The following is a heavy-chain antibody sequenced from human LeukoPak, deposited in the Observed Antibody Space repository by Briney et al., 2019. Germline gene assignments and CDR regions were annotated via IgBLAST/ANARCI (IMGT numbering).Heavy chain of an antibody. J-gene: IGHJ4*02. D-gene: IGHD6-19*01. CDR3: ARRYSSGWYSLDY. V-gene: IGHV3-30*04. CDR2: ISYDGSNK. Sequence: GGSLRLSCAASGFTFSSYAMHWVRQAPGKGLEWVAVISYDGSNKYYADSVKGRFTISRDNSKNTLYLQMNSLRAEDTAIYYCARRYSSGWYSLDYWGQGTLVTVSS. CDR1: GFTFSSYA.